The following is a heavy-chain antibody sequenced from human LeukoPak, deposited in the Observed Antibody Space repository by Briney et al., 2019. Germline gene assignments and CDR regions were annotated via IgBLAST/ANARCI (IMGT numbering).Heavy chain of an antibody. Sequence: GGSLRLSCAASGFTFSDYYRSWVRQAPGKGLEWVSYISSSGSTIYYADSVKGRFTISRDNAKNSLYLQMNSLRAEDTAVYYCARLGYCSSTSCAEFDYWGQGTLVTVSS. CDR1: GFTFSDYY. V-gene: IGHV3-11*01. D-gene: IGHD2-2*01. CDR2: ISSSGSTI. J-gene: IGHJ4*02. CDR3: ARLGYCSSTSCAEFDY.